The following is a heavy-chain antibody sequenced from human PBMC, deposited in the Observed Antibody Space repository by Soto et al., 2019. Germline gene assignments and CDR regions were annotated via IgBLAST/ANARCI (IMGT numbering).Heavy chain of an antibody. V-gene: IGHV4-34*01. CDR2: DNDSGST. CDR1: GGSLRCYY. CDR3: ARGGGYRRTYGMDV. Sequence: SRTWSFCGGSLRCYYRSCIRQPPGKGLEAMGEDNDSGSTNYNPSLKRRVTISVDTSKNQFSLKLSSVTAADTAVYYCARGGGYRRTYGMDVWGQGPTVTVSS. J-gene: IGHJ6*02. D-gene: IGHD2-15*01.